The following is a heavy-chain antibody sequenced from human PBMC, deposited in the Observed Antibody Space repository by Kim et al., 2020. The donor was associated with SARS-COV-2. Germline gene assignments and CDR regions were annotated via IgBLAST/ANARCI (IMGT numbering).Heavy chain of an antibody. CDR3: AREGVTRY. D-gene: IGHD2-21*02. J-gene: IGHJ4*02. V-gene: IGHV7-4-1*02. Sequence: TGNPTYAPRFTGRFVFSLDTSVSTAYLQISSLKAEDTAVYYCAREGVTRYWGQGTLVTVSS. CDR2: TGNP.